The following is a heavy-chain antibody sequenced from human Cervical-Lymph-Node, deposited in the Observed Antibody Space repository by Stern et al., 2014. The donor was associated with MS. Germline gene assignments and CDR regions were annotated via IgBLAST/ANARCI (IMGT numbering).Heavy chain of an antibody. CDR3: ARDPNPPYSSGWYYFDY. Sequence: VQLVESGAEVKKPGSSVKVSCKASGGTFSSYAISWVRQAPGQGLEWMGGIIPIFGTANYAQKFQGRVTITADESTSTAYMELSSLRSEDTAVYYCARDPNPPYSSGWYYFDYWGQGTLVTVSS. V-gene: IGHV1-69*01. J-gene: IGHJ4*02. CDR1: GGTFSSYA. CDR2: IIPIFGTA. D-gene: IGHD6-19*01.